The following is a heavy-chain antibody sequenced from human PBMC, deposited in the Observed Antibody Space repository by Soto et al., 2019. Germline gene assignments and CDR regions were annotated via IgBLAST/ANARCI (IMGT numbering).Heavy chain of an antibody. Sequence: EVQSVCSTVSGGSMSSSSYYWGWIRQPPGKGLEWIGSIYYSGSTYYNPSLKSRVTISVDTSKNQFSLKLSPVTAADTAVYYCERHLEWLRLDDWVDPWGQGTLVPVSS. D-gene: IGHD5-12*01. J-gene: IGHJ5*02. CDR3: ERHLEWLRLDDWVDP. CDR1: GGSMSSSSYY. CDR2: IYYSGST. V-gene: IGHV4-39*01.